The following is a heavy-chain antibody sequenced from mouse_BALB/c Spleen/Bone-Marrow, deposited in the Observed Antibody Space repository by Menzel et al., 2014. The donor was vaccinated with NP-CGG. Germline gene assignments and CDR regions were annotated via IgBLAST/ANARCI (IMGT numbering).Heavy chain of an antibody. J-gene: IGHJ1*01. D-gene: IGHD1-1*01. Sequence: EVQLQQSGPELVKPGASMKISCKASGYSFTGYTMNWVKQSHGKNLEWIGLINPYNGGTTYNQYLKGKATLTVDRSSSTAYMELLSQTSEDSAVYCCASYYGSTWYFDVWGAGTTVTVSS. V-gene: IGHV1-18*01. CDR1: GYSFTGYT. CDR3: ASYYGSTWYFDV. CDR2: INPYNGGT.